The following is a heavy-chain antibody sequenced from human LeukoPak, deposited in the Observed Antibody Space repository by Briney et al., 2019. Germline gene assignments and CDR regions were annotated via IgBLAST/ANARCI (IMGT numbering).Heavy chain of an antibody. J-gene: IGHJ6*03. CDR2: IQNDGSNK. V-gene: IGHV3-30*02. CDR3: ARVIATRPHYHYYMDV. Sequence: PGGSLRLSCAASGFSFSSYGMHWVRQAPGKGLEWVTFIQNDGSNKYNVDSVKGRFTISRDNSKNTLYLQMNSLRVEDTAVYYCARVIATRPHYHYYMDVWGKGTTVTVSS. D-gene: IGHD6-6*01. CDR1: GFSFSSYG.